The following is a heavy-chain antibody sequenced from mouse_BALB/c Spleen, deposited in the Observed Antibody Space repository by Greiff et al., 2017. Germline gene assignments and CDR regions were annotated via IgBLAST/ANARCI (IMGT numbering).Heavy chain of an antibody. CDR3: ARGAMMGDLFAY. D-gene: IGHD2-3*01. Sequence: VQLKESGPGLVKPSQSLSLTCTVTGYSITSDYAWNWIRQFPGNKLEWMGYISYSGSTSYNPSLKSRISITRDTSKNQFFLQLNSVTTEDTATYYCARGAMMGDLFAYWGQGTLVTVSA. J-gene: IGHJ3*01. CDR1: GYSITSDYA. CDR2: ISYSGST. V-gene: IGHV3-2*02.